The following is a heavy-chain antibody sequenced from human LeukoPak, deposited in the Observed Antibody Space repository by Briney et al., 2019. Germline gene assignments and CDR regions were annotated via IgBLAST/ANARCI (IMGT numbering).Heavy chain of an antibody. V-gene: IGHV4-61*08. CDR3: ARGGGEPAYCGGDCYSADY. D-gene: IGHD2-21*02. CDR2: IYYSGST. J-gene: IGHJ4*02. Sequence: SETLSLTCTVSGGSISSGGYYWSWTRQHPGKGLEWIGYIYYSGSTYYNPSLKSRVTISVDTSKNQFSLKLSSVTAADTAVYYCARGGGEPAYCGGDCYSADYWGQGTLVTVSS. CDR1: GGSISSGGYY.